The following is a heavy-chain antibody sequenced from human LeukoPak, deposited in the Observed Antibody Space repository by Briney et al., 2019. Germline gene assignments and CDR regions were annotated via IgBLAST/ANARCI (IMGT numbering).Heavy chain of an antibody. V-gene: IGHV5-10-1*01. Sequence: GESLKISCKASGYRFPSYWITWVRQMPGKGLEWMGMIDPSDSYTKYSPSFHGHVTISADKSISTAYLQWSSLKASDTAMYYCARQAAAGTDPDYWGQGTLVTVSS. CDR2: IDPSDSYT. D-gene: IGHD6-13*01. J-gene: IGHJ4*02. CDR3: ARQAAAGTDPDY. CDR1: GYRFPSYW.